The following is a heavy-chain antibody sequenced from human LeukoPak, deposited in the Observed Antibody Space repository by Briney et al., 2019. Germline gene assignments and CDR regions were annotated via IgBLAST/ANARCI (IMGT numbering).Heavy chain of an antibody. D-gene: IGHD5-12*01. CDR1: GGSFSGYY. V-gene: IGHV4-34*01. Sequence: PSETLSLTCAVYGGSFSGYYWSWIRQPPGKGLEWIGEINHSGSTNYNPSLKSRVTISVDTSKNQFSLKLSSVTAADAAVYYCARGPKDGYELSYWGQGTLVTVSS. CDR3: ARGPKDGYELSY. CDR2: INHSGST. J-gene: IGHJ4*02.